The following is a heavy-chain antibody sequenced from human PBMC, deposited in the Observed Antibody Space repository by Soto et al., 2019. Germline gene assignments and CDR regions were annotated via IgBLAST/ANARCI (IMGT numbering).Heavy chain of an antibody. Sequence: EVQLVESGGGLVQPGGSLRLSCAASGFTFSSYNMNWVRQAPGKGLEWLSYISSSSNTKYYADSVKGRFTISRDNAKSSLYLQMNSLRAEDTAVYYCAREPYGDCSFDSWGQGTLVTVSS. CDR3: AREPYGDCSFDS. CDR2: ISSSSNTK. D-gene: IGHD2-21*02. V-gene: IGHV3-48*01. CDR1: GFTFSSYN. J-gene: IGHJ4*02.